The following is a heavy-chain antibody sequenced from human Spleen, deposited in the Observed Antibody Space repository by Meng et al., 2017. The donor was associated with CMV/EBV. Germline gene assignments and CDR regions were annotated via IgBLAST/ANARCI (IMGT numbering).Heavy chain of an antibody. Sequence: QVQLVQSGAEVKKPXXSVKVSXKASGYTFTSYGISWVRQAPGQGLEWMGWISAYNGNTNYAQKLQGRVTMTTDTSTSTAYMELRSLRSDDTAVYYCARLFRTAASPYYFDDWGQGTLVTVSS. CDR1: GYTFTSYG. D-gene: IGHD6-13*01. J-gene: IGHJ4*02. CDR2: ISAYNGNT. V-gene: IGHV1-18*01. CDR3: ARLFRTAASPYYFDD.